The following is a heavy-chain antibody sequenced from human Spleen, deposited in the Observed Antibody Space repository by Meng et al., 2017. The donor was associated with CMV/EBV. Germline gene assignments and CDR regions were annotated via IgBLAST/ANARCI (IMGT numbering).Heavy chain of an antibody. V-gene: IGHV1-69*04. CDR1: GTFSTNA. J-gene: IGHJ4*02. CDR2: IIPSPGIG. D-gene: IGHD5-12*01. Sequence: GTFSTNAIIWVRQAPGQGLEWMGRIIPSPGIGNYAERLQGRVTITADRSTSTIYMELSSLTSGDTAVYYCARARRAFYSGNDGGFDSWGQGTLVTVSS. CDR3: ARARRAFYSGNDGGFDS.